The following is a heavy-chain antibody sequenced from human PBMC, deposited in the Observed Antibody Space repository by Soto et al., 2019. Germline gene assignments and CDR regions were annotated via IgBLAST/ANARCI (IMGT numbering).Heavy chain of an antibody. CDR2: ISAHNGNT. CDR3: ARGGHVVVVTAAFDY. V-gene: IGHV1-18*01. J-gene: IGHJ4*02. D-gene: IGHD2-21*02. Sequence: GASVKVSCKASGYTFTSYGISWVRQAPGQGLEWMGWISAHNGNTNYAQKLQGRVTMTTDTSTSTLYMELTSLRSEDTAVYYCARGGHVVVVTAAFDYWGQGTLVTVSS. CDR1: GYTFTSYG.